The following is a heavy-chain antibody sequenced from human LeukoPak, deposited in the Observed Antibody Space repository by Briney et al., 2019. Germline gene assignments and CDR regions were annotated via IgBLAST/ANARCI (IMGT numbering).Heavy chain of an antibody. CDR3: ARDSYSSGWNDY. CDR2: FKWNGGST. D-gene: IGHD6-19*01. CDR1: GFIFEDHG. V-gene: IGHV3-20*04. Sequence: GGSLRLPCAASGFIFEDHGMSWVRHAPGKGPEWVSGFKWNGGSTGYADSVKGRFTISRDNAKNSLHLQMNSLRAEDTALYYCARDSYSSGWNDYWGQGTLVTVSS. J-gene: IGHJ4*02.